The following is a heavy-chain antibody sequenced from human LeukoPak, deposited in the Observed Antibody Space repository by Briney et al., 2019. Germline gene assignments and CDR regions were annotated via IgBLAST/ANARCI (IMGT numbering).Heavy chain of an antibody. V-gene: IGHV1-69*06. CDR3: AREDYYGSGSYYLNWFDP. CDR1: GGTFSSYA. J-gene: IGHJ5*02. D-gene: IGHD3-10*01. Sequence: SVKVSCKASGGTFSSYAISWVRQAPGQGLEWMGGIIPIFGTANYAQKFQGRVTITADKSTSTAYMELSSLRSEDTAVYYCAREDYYGSGSYYLNWFDPWGQGTLVTVSS. CDR2: IIPIFGTA.